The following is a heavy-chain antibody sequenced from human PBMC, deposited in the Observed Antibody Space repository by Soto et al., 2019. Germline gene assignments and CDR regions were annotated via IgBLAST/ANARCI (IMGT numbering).Heavy chain of an antibody. CDR3: ARVAYSYGFHYFDY. Sequence: QVQLQESGPGLVKPSQTLSLTCTVSGGSISSGGYYWSWIRQHPGKGLEWIGYIYYSGSTYYNPSLKSRVTISVDTSKNQFTLKLSSVTAADTTVYYCARVAYSYGFHYFDYWGQGTLVTVSS. J-gene: IGHJ4*02. D-gene: IGHD5-18*01. CDR2: IYYSGST. CDR1: GGSISSGGYY. V-gene: IGHV4-31*03.